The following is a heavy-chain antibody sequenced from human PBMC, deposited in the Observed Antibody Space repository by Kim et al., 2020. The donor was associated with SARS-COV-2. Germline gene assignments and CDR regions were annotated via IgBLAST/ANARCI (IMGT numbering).Heavy chain of an antibody. CDR2: IYYSGST. CDR1: GGSISSYY. Sequence: SETLSLTCTVSGGSISSYYWSWIRQPPGKGLEWIGYIYYSGSTNYNPSLKSRVTISVDTSKNQLSLKLSSVTAADTAVYYCARTRSGWYGEGWWFDPWGQGTLVTVSS. D-gene: IGHD6-19*01. V-gene: IGHV4-59*13. CDR3: ARTRSGWYGEGWWFDP. J-gene: IGHJ5*02.